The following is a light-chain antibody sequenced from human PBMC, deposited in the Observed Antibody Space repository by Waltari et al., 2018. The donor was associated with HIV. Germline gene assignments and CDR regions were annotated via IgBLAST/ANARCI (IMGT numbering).Light chain of an antibody. CDR1: QSGSSN. J-gene: IGKJ2*01. CDR2: GAS. CDR3: QQYNNWPPFT. V-gene: IGKV3-15*01. Sequence: EIVMTQSPATLSVSPGERATLSCRASQSGSSNLAWYQRKPGQAPKLLIYGASTRATGIPAMFSGSGSGTEFTLTISSLQSEDFAVYYCQQYNNWPPFTFGQGTKLEI.